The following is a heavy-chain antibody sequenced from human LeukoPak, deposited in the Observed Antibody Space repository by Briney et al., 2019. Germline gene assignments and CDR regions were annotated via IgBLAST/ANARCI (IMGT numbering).Heavy chain of an antibody. CDR1: GGTFSSYA. V-gene: IGHV1-69*05. D-gene: IGHD6-19*01. CDR2: IIPIFGTA. Sequence: GSSVKVSCKASGGTFSSYAISWVRQAPGQGLEWMGGIIPIFGTANYEQKFQGRVTITTDESTSTAYLELSSLRSEDTAVYYCARSVIWYSSGYFDYWGQGTLVTVSS. J-gene: IGHJ4*02. CDR3: ARSVIWYSSGYFDY.